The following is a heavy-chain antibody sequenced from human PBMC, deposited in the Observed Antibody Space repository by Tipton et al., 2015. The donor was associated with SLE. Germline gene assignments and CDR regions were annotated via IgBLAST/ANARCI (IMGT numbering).Heavy chain of an antibody. D-gene: IGHD3-16*02. V-gene: IGHV4-38-2*01. CDR3: ARTQYTFGGVIAPFDY. CDR2: VHHSGST. J-gene: IGHJ4*02. Sequence: TLSLTCSVSGYSISSGYRWGWIRQSPGKGLEWIGSVHHSGSTYYNPSLKSRVTISVDTSKNQFSLKLSSVTAAYTAVYYCARTQYTFGGVIAPFDYWGQGTLVTVSS. CDR1: GYSISSGYR.